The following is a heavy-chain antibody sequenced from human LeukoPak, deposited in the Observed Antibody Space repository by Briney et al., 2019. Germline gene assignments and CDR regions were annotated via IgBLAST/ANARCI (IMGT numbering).Heavy chain of an antibody. CDR1: GFTLSRYG. V-gene: IGHV3-33*01. J-gene: IGHJ6*02. CDR2: IWNDGRNK. Sequence: GRSLRLSCAASGFTLSRYGMHWVRQAPGKGLEWVAVIWNDGRNKYYADSVKGRFTISRDNSKNTVYLQMNSLRAEDTAVYHRARDAWGAVAATLDDWGQGTTVTVSS. D-gene: IGHD6-19*01. CDR3: ARDAWGAVAATLDD.